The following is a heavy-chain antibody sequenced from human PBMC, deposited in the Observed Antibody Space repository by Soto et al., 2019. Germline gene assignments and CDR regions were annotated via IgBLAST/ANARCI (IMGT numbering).Heavy chain of an antibody. V-gene: IGHV4-30-4*01. CDR1: GGSISSGDYY. CDR3: AREGYYGSGSHGMDV. J-gene: IGHJ6*02. CDR2: IYYSGST. Sequence: QVQLQESGPGLVKPSQTLSLTCTVSGGSISSGDYYWSWIRHPPGKGLEWIGYIYYSGSTYYNPPLKSRVTISVDTSKNQFSLKLSSVTAADTAVYYCAREGYYGSGSHGMDVWGQGTTVTVSS. D-gene: IGHD3-10*01.